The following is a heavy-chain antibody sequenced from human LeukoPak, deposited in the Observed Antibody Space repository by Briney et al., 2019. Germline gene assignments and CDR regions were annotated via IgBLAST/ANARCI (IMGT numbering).Heavy chain of an antibody. J-gene: IGHJ5*02. Sequence: ASVKVSCKASGYTFTSYAMNWVRQATGQGLEWMGWINTNTGNPTYAQGFTGRFVFSLDTSVSTAYLQISSLKAEDTAVYYCARDSWDWNQNWFDPWGQGTLVTVSS. V-gene: IGHV7-4-1*02. CDR3: ARDSWDWNQNWFDP. CDR2: INTNTGNP. D-gene: IGHD1-1*01. CDR1: GYTFTSYA.